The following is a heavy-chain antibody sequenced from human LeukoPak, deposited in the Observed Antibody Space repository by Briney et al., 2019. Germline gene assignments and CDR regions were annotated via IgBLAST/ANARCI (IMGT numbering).Heavy chain of an antibody. J-gene: IGHJ6*02. CDR1: GGSISSYY. CDR2: IYYSGST. V-gene: IGHV4-59*01. Sequence: SETLSPTCTVSGGSISSYYWSWIRQHPGKGLEWIGYIYYSGSTNYNPSLKSRVTISVDTSKNQFSLKLSSVTAADTAVYYCARDRAAAGYYYYGMDVWGQGTTVTVSS. CDR3: ARDRAAAGYYYYGMDV. D-gene: IGHD6-13*01.